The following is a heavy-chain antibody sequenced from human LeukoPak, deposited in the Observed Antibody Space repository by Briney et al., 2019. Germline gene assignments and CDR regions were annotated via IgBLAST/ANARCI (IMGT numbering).Heavy chain of an antibody. CDR1: GFTFSSYA. J-gene: IGHJ5*02. D-gene: IGHD3-22*01. Sequence: PGGSLRLSCAASGFTFSSYAMNWVRQAPGKGLEWVAVISYDGSNKYYADSVKGRFTISRDNSKNTLYLQMNSLRAEDTAVYYCARAGTTPKLEYYYDSSGYYPWGQGTLVTVSS. V-gene: IGHV3-30*01. CDR3: ARAGTTPKLEYYYDSSGYYP. CDR2: ISYDGSNK.